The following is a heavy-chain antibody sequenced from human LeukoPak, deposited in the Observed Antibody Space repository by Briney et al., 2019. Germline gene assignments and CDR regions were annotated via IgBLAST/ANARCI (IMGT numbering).Heavy chain of an antibody. CDR3: ARGSRVGASSRIHTGIYFDY. Sequence: ASVKVSCKASGYTFTGYYMHWVRQAPGQGLEWMGWINPNSGGTNYAQKSQGWVTMTRDTSISTAYMELSRLRSDDTAVYYCARGSRVGASSRIHTGIYFDYWGQGTLVTVSS. CDR2: INPNSGGT. V-gene: IGHV1-2*04. J-gene: IGHJ4*02. D-gene: IGHD1-26*01. CDR1: GYTFTGYY.